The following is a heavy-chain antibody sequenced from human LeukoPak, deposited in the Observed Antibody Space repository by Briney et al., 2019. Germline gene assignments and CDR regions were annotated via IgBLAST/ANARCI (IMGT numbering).Heavy chain of an antibody. V-gene: IGHV4-4*02. CDR2: IYHSGSA. Sequence: SETESLTCAVSGDSISSPNWWSRVRQPPGKGLQWIGEIYHSGSASYNPSLKSRVTIAVDMSRNQFSLKLTSVIAADTAVYYCARVVDTAPYYFDYWGQGILVTVSS. J-gene: IGHJ4*02. CDR1: GDSISSPNW. D-gene: IGHD5-18*01. CDR3: ARVVDTAPYYFDY.